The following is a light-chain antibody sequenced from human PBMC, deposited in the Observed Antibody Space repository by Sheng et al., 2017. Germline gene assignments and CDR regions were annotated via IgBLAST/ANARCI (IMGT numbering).Light chain of an antibody. CDR1: STDIGMYNL. CDR3: CSYVGGGTFA. Sequence: QSALSQPASVSGSPGQSISISCTGTSTDIGMYNLVSWYQQHPGKAPTPIIYDVTKRPSGVSDRFSGSKSGSSASLTISGLQADDEAEYFCCSYVGGGTFAFGGGTKLTVL. V-gene: IGLV2-23*02. CDR2: DVT. J-gene: IGLJ2*01.